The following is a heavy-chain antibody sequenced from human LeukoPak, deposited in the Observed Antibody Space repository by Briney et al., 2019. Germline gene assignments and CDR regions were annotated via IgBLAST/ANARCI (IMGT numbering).Heavy chain of an antibody. D-gene: IGHD3-10*01. V-gene: IGHV3-7*01. Sequence: GGSLRLSCAASGFTFSDYWMSWVRQAPGKGLEWVANIKLDGSEKYYVDSVEGRFTISRDNSKNTLYLQMNSLRADDTAVYYCARNDGSGSYYLDYWGQGTLVTVSS. CDR1: GFTFSDYW. J-gene: IGHJ4*02. CDR3: ARNDGSGSYYLDY. CDR2: IKLDGSEK.